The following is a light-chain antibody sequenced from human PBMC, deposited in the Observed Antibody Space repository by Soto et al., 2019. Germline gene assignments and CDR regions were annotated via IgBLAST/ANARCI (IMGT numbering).Light chain of an antibody. CDR2: GAS. Sequence: EIVLTQSPATLSLSPGERATLSCRASQSVGSYLAWYQQKPGQAPRLLIYGASSRATGIPDRFSGSGSGTDFTLTISRLEPEDYAVYYCQQYGHSLWTFGQGTRWIS. J-gene: IGKJ1*01. CDR3: QQYGHSLWT. V-gene: IGKV3-20*01. CDR1: QSVGSY.